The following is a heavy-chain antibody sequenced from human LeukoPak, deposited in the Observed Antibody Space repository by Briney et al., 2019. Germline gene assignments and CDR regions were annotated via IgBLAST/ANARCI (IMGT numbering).Heavy chain of an antibody. J-gene: IGHJ3*01. CDR1: SYTFTRYG. D-gene: IGHD1-26*01. CDR3: ARDAQWELRAFDV. CDR2: IIPIFGTA. V-gene: IGHV1-69*06. Sequence: SVKVSCKASSYTFTRYGISWVRQAPGQGLEWMGGIIPIFGTANYAQKFEGRVTITADKSTNTTYMEISSLTSDDTAVYYCARDAQWELRAFDVWGQGTVVIVSS.